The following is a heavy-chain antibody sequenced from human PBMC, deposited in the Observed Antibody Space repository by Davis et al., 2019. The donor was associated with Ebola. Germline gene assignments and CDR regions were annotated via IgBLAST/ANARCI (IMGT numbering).Heavy chain of an antibody. D-gene: IGHD6-19*01. Sequence: GESLKISCAASGFTFSSYAMSWVRQAPGKGLEWVSAISGSGGSTYYADSVKGRFTISRDNSKNTLYLQMNSLRAEDTAVYYCARDTQWLVPFDYWGQGTLVTVSS. CDR2: ISGSGGST. CDR1: GFTFSSYA. V-gene: IGHV3-23*01. CDR3: ARDTQWLVPFDY. J-gene: IGHJ4*02.